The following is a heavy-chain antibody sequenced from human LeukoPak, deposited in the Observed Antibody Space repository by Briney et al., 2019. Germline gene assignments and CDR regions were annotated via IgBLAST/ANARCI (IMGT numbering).Heavy chain of an antibody. J-gene: IGHJ6*03. CDR1: GFTFCSFS. D-gene: IGHD6-13*01. Sequence: GGSLRLSCAASGFTFCSFSMNCLRQAPGKWLEWVSSISSSSSYIYYADSVKGRFTISRDNAKNSLYLQMNSLRAEDTAVYYCARDERVAAGTDYYYYMDVWGKGTTVTVSS. V-gene: IGHV3-21*01. CDR3: ARDERVAAGTDYYYYMDV. CDR2: ISSSSSYI.